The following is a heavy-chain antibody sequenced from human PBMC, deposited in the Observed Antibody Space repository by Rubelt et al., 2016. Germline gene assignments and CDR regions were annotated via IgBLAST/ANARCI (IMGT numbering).Heavy chain of an antibody. Sequence: QVQLQQWGAGLLKPSETLSLTCAVYVGTFSDYSWTWIRKLPGKGLEWIGEITDAGDTTYNPSLKSRVTMSVDTSKNQFSLRLSSVTAADTAVDYCARLTTVTRDAFDIWGQGTMVTVSS. CDR3: ARLTTVTRDAFDI. V-gene: IGHV4-34*01. CDR2: ITDAGDT. CDR1: VGTFSDYS. J-gene: IGHJ3*02. D-gene: IGHD4-17*01.